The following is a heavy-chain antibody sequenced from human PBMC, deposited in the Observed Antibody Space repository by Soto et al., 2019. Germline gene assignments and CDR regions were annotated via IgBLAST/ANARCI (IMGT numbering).Heavy chain of an antibody. J-gene: IGHJ4*02. CDR3: AGAVGHPLYYLDY. CDR1: SDSISSYY. V-gene: IGHV4-59*08. Sequence: QVQLQESGPGLVRPSETLSLTCTVSSDSISSYYWIWIRQSPGKGLEWIGYTDYSGNTNYNPSLKSRVTISGDTSKNQCSLRLSSVTAADTAVDYCAGAVGHPLYYLDYWGQGTLVTVSS. D-gene: IGHD6-19*01. CDR2: TDYSGNT.